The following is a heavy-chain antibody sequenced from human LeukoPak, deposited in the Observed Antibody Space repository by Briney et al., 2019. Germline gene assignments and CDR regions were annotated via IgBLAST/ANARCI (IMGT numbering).Heavy chain of an antibody. CDR1: GGSISSSSYY. Sequence: SETLSLTCTVSGGSISSSSYYWGWIRQPPGKGLEWIGSIFYSGSTYYNPSLKSRVTISVDTSKNQFSLKLSSVTAADTAVYYCARVRRDGYNLRRYYFDYWGQGTLVTVSS. J-gene: IGHJ4*02. CDR2: IFYSGST. V-gene: IGHV4-39*07. CDR3: ARVRRDGYNLRRYYFDY. D-gene: IGHD5-24*01.